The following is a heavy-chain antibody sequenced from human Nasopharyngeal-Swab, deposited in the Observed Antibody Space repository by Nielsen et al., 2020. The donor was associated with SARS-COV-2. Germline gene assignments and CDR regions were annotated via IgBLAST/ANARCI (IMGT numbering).Heavy chain of an antibody. CDR2: IWYDGSNK. J-gene: IGHJ4*02. V-gene: IGHV3-33*01. CDR1: GFTFSSYG. CDR3: ARSTYCSSTSCYALRARYFDY. D-gene: IGHD2-2*01. Sequence: GGSLRLSCAASGFTFSSYGMHWVRQAPGKGLEWVAVIWYDGSNKYYADSVKGRFTISRDNSKNTLYLQMNSLRAEDTAVYYCARSTYCSSTSCYALRARYFDYWGQGTLVTVSS.